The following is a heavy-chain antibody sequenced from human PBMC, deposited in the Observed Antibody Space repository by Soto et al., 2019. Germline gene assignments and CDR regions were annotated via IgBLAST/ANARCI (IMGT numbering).Heavy chain of an antibody. CDR1: GAYISGADSY. D-gene: IGHD2-8*01. CDR2: IAYSGDT. J-gene: IGHJ4*02. Sequence: SETLSLTCVVSGAYISGADSYWFWIRKPPGKGLEWIGYIAYSGDTYYNPSLRRRVTISADRSENKFSLTLKSVTAADTAVYFCARCHRGLRCHLDSWGQGTLVTVSS. V-gene: IGHV4-31*11. CDR3: ARCHRGLRCHLDS.